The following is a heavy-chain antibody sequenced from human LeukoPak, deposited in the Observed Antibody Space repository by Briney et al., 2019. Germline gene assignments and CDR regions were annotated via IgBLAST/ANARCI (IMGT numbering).Heavy chain of an antibody. D-gene: IGHD3-10*01. Sequence: GGSLRLSCAASGFTFSSYWVHWVRQVPGKGLVWVSRINSDGSSTSYADSVKGRFTISRDNAKNTLYVQMNSLRAEDTAVYYCSTGSGHAFDIWGRGTMVTVS. CDR1: GFTFSSYW. V-gene: IGHV3-74*01. J-gene: IGHJ3*02. CDR3: STGSGHAFDI. CDR2: INSDGSST.